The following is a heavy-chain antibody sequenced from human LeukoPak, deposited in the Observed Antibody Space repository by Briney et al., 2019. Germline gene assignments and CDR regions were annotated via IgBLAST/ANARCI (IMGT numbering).Heavy chain of an antibody. CDR2: ISYDGSNK. CDR1: GFTFSSYA. J-gene: IGHJ6*02. Sequence: GGSLRLSCAASGFTFSSYAMHWVRQAPGKGLEWVAVISYDGSNKYYADSVKGRFTISRDNSKNTLYLQMNSLRAEDTAVYYCATPVATWSYYYYYGMDVWGQGTTVTVSS. V-gene: IGHV3-30-3*01. CDR3: ATPVATWSYYYYYGMDV. D-gene: IGHD5-12*01.